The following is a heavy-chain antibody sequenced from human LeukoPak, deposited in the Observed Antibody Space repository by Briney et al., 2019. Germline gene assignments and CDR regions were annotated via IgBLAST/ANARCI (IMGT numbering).Heavy chain of an antibody. V-gene: IGHV1-8*01. D-gene: IGHD4-23*01. CDR1: GYTFTSYD. Sequence: ASVKVSCKASGYTFTSYDINWVRQATGQGLEWMGWMNPNSGNTGYAQTFKGRVTMTRNTSISSAYMELSSLRSEDTAVYYCARGKIYGGKGGWFDPWGQGTLVTVSS. J-gene: IGHJ5*02. CDR2: MNPNSGNT. CDR3: ARGKIYGGKGGWFDP.